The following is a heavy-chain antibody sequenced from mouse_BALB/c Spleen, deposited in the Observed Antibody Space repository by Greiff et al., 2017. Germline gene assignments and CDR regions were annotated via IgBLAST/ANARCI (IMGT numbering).Heavy chain of an antibody. Sequence: QVQLQQSGAELMKPGASVKISCKATGCTFSSYWIEWVKQRPGHGLEWIGEILPGSGSTNYNEKFKGKATFTADTSSNTAYMQLSSLTSEDSAVYYCARYYYGSSYLYYYAMDYWGQGTSVTVSS. CDR1: GCTFSSYW. CDR3: ARYYYGSSYLYYYAMDY. J-gene: IGHJ4*01. D-gene: IGHD1-1*01. V-gene: IGHV1-9*01. CDR2: ILPGSGST.